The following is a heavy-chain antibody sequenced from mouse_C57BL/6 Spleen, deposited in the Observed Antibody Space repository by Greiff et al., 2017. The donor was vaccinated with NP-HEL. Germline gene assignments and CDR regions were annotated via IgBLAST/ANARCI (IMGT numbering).Heavy chain of an antibody. Sequence: LQESGPELVKPGASVKISCKASGYAFSSSWMNWVKQRPGKGLEWIGRIYPGDGDTNYNGKFKGKATLTADKSSSTAYMQLSSLTSEDSAVYFCAKGTAQATPFDYWGQGTTLTVSS. CDR3: AKGTAQATPFDY. CDR1: GYAFSSSW. J-gene: IGHJ2*01. V-gene: IGHV1-82*01. D-gene: IGHD3-2*02. CDR2: IYPGDGDT.